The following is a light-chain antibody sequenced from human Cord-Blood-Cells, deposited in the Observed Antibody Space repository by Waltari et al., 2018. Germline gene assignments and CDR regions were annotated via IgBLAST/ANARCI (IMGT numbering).Light chain of an antibody. V-gene: IGLV2-14*01. J-gene: IGLJ2*01. CDR3: SSYTSSSTLV. CDR1: SSDVGGANY. Sequence: QSALTQPASVSGSPVQSITISCTGTSSDVGGANYVSWNQQHPGKAPKLMIYDVSNRPSGVSNRFSGSKSGNTASLTISGLQAEDEADYYCSSYTSSSTLVFGGGTKLTVL. CDR2: DVS.